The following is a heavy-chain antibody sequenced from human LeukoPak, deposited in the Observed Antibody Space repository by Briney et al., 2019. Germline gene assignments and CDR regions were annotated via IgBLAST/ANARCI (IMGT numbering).Heavy chain of an antibody. V-gene: IGHV4-39*01. J-gene: IGHJ4*02. CDR1: GGSISSSSYY. Sequence: SETLSLTCTVSGGSISSSSYYWGWIRQPPGKGLEWIGSIYYSGSTYYSPSLKSRVTISVDTSKNQFSLKLSSVTAADTAVYYCARGDFWSGYYDYWGQGTLVTVSS. D-gene: IGHD3-3*01. CDR2: IYYSGST. CDR3: ARGDFWSGYYDY.